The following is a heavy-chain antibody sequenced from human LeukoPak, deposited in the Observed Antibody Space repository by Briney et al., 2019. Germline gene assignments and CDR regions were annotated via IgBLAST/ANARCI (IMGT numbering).Heavy chain of an antibody. V-gene: IGHV4-30-2*01. CDR2: IYHSGST. Sequence: PSETLSLTCAVSGGSVSSDNYYWSWIRQPPGKGVEWIGYIYHSGSTYYNPSLKSRVTISVDRSKNQFSLKLSSVTAADTAVYYCARERHYTMDVWGQGTTVTVSS. J-gene: IGHJ6*02. D-gene: IGHD3-10*01. CDR3: ARERHYTMDV. CDR1: GGSVSSDNYY.